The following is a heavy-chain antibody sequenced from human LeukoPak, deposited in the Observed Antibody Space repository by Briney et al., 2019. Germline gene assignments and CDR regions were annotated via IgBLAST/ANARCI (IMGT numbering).Heavy chain of an antibody. Sequence: PGGSLRLSCAASGFTFSSYGMHWVRQAPGKGLEWVAVIWYDGSNKYYADSVKGRFTISGDNSKNTLYLQMNSLRAEDTAVYYCAKEMSIAAAGIDYWGQGTLVTISS. CDR1: GFTFSSYG. CDR3: AKEMSIAAAGIDY. D-gene: IGHD6-13*01. CDR2: IWYDGSNK. V-gene: IGHV3-33*06. J-gene: IGHJ4*02.